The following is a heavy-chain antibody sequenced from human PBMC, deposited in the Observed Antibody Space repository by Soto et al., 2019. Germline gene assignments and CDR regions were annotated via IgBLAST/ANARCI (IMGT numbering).Heavy chain of an antibody. CDR2: GG. D-gene: IGHD6-13*01. Sequence: QITLKESGPTLVKPTETLTLTCSDSGFSLSTSGRTLGWIRQPPGKAPEWLALGGQYSPSLQSRVTFTKDTSKNQVVLTLTDMDPADTATYYCTLRQDSSRGPIYWGQGILVTVSS. CDR1: GFSLSTSGRT. CDR3: TLRQDSSRGPIY. J-gene: IGHJ4*02. V-gene: IGHV2-5*01.